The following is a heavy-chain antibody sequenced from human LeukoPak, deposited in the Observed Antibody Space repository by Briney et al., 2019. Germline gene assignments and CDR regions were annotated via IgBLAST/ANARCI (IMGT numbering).Heavy chain of an antibody. CDR2: ISYDGSNK. CDR3: ARDNYYGSGNDY. CDR1: GFTFSSYA. D-gene: IGHD3-10*01. J-gene: IGHJ4*02. Sequence: PGGSLRLSCAASGFTFSSYAMHWVRQAPGKGLEWVAVISYDGSNKYYADSVKGRFTISRDNSKNTLYLQMNSLRAEDTAVYCCARDNYYGSGNDYWGQETLVTVSS. V-gene: IGHV3-30*04.